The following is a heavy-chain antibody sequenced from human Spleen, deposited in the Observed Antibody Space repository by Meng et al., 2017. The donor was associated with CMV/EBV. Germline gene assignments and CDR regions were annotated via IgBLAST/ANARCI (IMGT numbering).Heavy chain of an antibody. V-gene: IGHV3-74*01. Sequence: GGSLRLACAASGFTFSSYWMHWVRQAPGKGLVWVSRINSDGSRTSYADSVKGRFTISRDNAKNTLYLQMNSLRAEDTAVYYCAKGQQNYYFDYWGQGTLVTVSS. CDR1: GFTFSSYW. CDR3: AKGQQNYYFDY. D-gene: IGHD6-13*01. J-gene: IGHJ4*02. CDR2: INSDGSRT.